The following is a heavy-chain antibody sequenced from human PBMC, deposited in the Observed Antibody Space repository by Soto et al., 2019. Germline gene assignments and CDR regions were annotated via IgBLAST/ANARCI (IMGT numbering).Heavy chain of an antibody. D-gene: IGHD2-15*01. CDR3: VRVLKGYCSGGRCYLFDY. V-gene: IGHV3-21*01. J-gene: IGHJ4*02. CDR2: ISLSSVYK. CDR1: GFTFSTYS. Sequence: LGGSLRLSCAASGFTFSTYSMNWVRQAPGKGLEWVSSISLSSVYKYYADSVKGRSTISRDNAKNSLYLEMNSLRAEDTAIYYCVRVLKGYCSGGRCYLFDYWGPGTLVTVSS.